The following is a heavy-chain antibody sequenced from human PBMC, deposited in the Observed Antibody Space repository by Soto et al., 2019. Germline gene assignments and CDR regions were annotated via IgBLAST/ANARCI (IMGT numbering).Heavy chain of an antibody. Sequence: TETVSLTXTDSGGSISGSYWSWIRQTPGKVLEWVGYIHYSGSTNYNPSLKSRVTMSVDSAKNQFSLQLSSVTAADTAVYFCTKYRRADAEGYSFGYWGQGAQVTVS. J-gene: IGHJ4*02. V-gene: IGHV4-59*01. D-gene: IGHD2-15*01. CDR2: IHYSGST. CDR1: GGSISGSY. CDR3: TKYRRADAEGYSFGY.